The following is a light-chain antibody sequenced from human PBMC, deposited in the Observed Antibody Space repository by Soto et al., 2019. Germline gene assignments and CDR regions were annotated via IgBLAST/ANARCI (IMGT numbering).Light chain of an antibody. Sequence: QSVLTQSPSASASLGASVKLTCTLSSGHSNYAIAWHQQQSEKGPRYLMKLNSDGSHSKGDGIPDRFSGSSSGAERYLTISSLQSEDEAAYYCQTWGSCIVVFGGGTKLTVL. CDR2: LNSDGSH. V-gene: IGLV4-69*01. J-gene: IGLJ2*01. CDR1: SGHSNYA. CDR3: QTWGSCIVV.